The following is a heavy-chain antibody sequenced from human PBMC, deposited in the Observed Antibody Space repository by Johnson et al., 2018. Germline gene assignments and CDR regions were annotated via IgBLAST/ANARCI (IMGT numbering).Heavy chain of an antibody. CDR1: GFTFSSYW. V-gene: IGHV3-7*03. D-gene: IGHD2-15*01. J-gene: IGHJ6*03. CDR2: IKQDGSEK. Sequence: VQLVESGGGLVQPGGSLRLSCAASGFTFSSYWMSWVRQAPGKGLEGVANIKQDGSEKYYVDSVKGRFTISRDNSKNTLYLQMNSLRAEDTAVYYCAKDGGYCSGGSCLTYYYYYMDVWGKGTTVTVSS. CDR3: AKDGGYCSGGSCLTYYYYYMDV.